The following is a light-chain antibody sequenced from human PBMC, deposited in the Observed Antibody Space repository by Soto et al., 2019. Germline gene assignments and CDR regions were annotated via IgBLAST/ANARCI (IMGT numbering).Light chain of an antibody. CDR3: SSYTSITTRYV. Sequence: QSALTQPASVSGSPGQSITISCTGTSSDVGGYNYVSWYQHHPGRVPKLIIFEVRNRPSGVSNRFSGSKSGNTASLTISGLQAEDEADYYCSSYTSITTRYVFGTGTKVTVL. CDR2: EVR. CDR1: SSDVGGYNY. V-gene: IGLV2-14*01. J-gene: IGLJ1*01.